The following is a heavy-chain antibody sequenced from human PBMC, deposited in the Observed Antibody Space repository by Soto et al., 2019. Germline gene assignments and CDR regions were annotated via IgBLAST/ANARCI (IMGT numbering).Heavy chain of an antibody. CDR2: ISYDGSNK. V-gene: IGHV3-30*18. Sequence: GGSLRLSCAASGFIFSSYGMHWVRQAPGKGLEWVAAISYDGSNKYYADSVKGRFTISRDNSKNTLYLQMNSLRAEDTAVYYCAKDLDYPYYFDYWGQGTLVTVSS. D-gene: IGHD5-12*01. J-gene: IGHJ4*02. CDR1: GFIFSSYG. CDR3: AKDLDYPYYFDY.